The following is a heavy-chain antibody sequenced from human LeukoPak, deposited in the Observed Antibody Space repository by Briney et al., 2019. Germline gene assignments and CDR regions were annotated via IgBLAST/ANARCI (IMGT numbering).Heavy chain of an antibody. CDR2: IYTSGST. J-gene: IGHJ5*02. CDR1: GGSFSSYY. V-gene: IGHV4-59*10. Sequence: SETLSLTCAVYGGSFSSYYWGWIRQPAGKGLEWIGRIYTSGSTNYNPSLKSRVTMSVDTSKNQFSLKLSSVTAADTAVYYCARGVRLAYGKQGGSWFDPWGQGTLVTVSS. CDR3: ARGVRLAYGKQGGSWFDP. D-gene: IGHD3-3*01.